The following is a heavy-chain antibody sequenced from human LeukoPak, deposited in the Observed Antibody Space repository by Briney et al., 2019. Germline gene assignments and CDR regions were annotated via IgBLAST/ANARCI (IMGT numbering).Heavy chain of an antibody. CDR2: IYYSGSN. V-gene: IGHV4-39*07. D-gene: IGHD3-22*01. J-gene: IGHJ4*02. CDR1: GGSISSSSYY. Sequence: SETLSLTCTVSGGSISSSSYYWGWIRQPPGKGLEWIGSIYYSGSNYYNPSLKSRVTISVDTSKNQFSLKLRSVTAADTAVYYCARVTGYMIEDYFDYWGQGTLVTVSS. CDR3: ARVTGYMIEDYFDY.